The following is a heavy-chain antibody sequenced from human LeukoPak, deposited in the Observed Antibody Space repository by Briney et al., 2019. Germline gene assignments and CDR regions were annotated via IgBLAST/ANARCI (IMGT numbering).Heavy chain of an antibody. D-gene: IGHD4-17*01. J-gene: IGHJ5*02. CDR2: TNHSGST. CDR1: GGSFSGYY. V-gene: IGHV4-34*01. CDR3: ARGDYGDYVADP. Sequence: SETLSLTCAVYGGSFSGYYWSWIRQPPGKGLEWIGETNHSGSTNYNPSLKSRVTISVDTSKNQFSLKLSSVTAADTAVYYCARGDYGDYVADPWGQGTLVTVSS.